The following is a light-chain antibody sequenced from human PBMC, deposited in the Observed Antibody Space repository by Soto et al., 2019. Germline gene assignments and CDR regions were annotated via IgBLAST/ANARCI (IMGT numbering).Light chain of an antibody. CDR1: QSISSW. Sequence: DIQMTQSPSTLSASVGDRVTITCRASQSISSWLAWYQQKPGKAPKLLIYKASSLESGVPSRFSGRGSGTEFTLTISSLQHDDFATYDCQQYNSYSPWTFGQGTKVELK. CDR2: KAS. V-gene: IGKV1-5*03. J-gene: IGKJ1*01. CDR3: QQYNSYSPWT.